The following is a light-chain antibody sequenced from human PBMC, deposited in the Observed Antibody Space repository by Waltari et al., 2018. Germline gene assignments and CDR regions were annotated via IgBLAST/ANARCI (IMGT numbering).Light chain of an antibody. J-gene: IGKJ4*01. CDR1: QSVRNY. CDR3: QQRSNWPPELS. V-gene: IGKV3-11*01. Sequence: EIVLTQSPATLSLSPGERATLSCRASQSVRNYLAWYQQKPGQAPRLPIYDASNRATGIPARFGGSGSGTDFTLTISSLESEDSALYYCQQRSNWPPELSFGGGTKVEIK. CDR2: DAS.